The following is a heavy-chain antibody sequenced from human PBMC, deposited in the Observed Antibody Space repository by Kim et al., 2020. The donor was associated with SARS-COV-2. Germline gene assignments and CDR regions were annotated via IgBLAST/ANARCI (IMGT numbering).Heavy chain of an antibody. CDR2: ITWNSGSI. Sequence: GGSLRLSCAASGFTFDDYAMEWVRQAPGKGLEWVAGITWNSGSIGYADSVKGQFSISRDNAKNSLYLQMNRLRTEDTALYYCAGWSYYGMDVWGQGTTVTVSS. D-gene: IGHD6-19*01. CDR3: AGWSYYGMDV. J-gene: IGHJ6*02. V-gene: IGHV3-9*01. CDR1: GFTFDDYA.